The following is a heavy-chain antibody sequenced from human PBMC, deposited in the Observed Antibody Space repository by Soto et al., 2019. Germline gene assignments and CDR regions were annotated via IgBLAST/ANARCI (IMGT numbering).Heavy chain of an antibody. CDR1: GFPFSDYY. CDR3: ARNFDSGGYYSDY. CDR2: ISSSAYT. J-gene: IGHJ4*02. Sequence: GGSLRLSCAASGFPFSDYYMSWIRQAPGEGLEWISYISSSAYTIYADSVKGRFTISRDNAKNSLFLQMTSLRVEDTAVYYCARNFDSGGYYSDYWGQATLVTVSS. V-gene: IGHV3-11*06. D-gene: IGHD3-22*01.